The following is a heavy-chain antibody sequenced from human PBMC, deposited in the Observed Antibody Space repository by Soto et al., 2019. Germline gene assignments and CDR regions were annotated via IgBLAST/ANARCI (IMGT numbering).Heavy chain of an antibody. D-gene: IGHD3-10*01. V-gene: IGHV3-30-3*01. CDR3: ARESRPSITMVRGVIITLPYPYYYYGMDV. CDR1: GFTFSSYA. J-gene: IGHJ6*02. CDR2: ISYDGSNK. Sequence: QVQLVESGGGVVQPGRSLRLSCAASGFTFSSYAMHWVRQAPGKGLEWVAVISYDGSNKYYADSVKGRFTISRDNSKNTLYLQMNSLRAEDTAVYYCARESRPSITMVRGVIITLPYPYYYYGMDVWGQGTTVTVSS.